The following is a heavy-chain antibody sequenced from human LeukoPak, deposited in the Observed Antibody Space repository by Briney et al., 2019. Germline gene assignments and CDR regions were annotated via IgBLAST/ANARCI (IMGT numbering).Heavy chain of an antibody. CDR2: ISWNSGSI. Sequence: GGSLRLSCAASGFTFDDYAMHWVRQAPGNGLEWVSGISWNSGSIGYADSVKGRFTISRDNAKNSLYLQMNSLRAEDTALYYCAKDIEYSYGMDVWGQGTTVTVSS. CDR3: AKDIEYSYGMDV. J-gene: IGHJ6*02. V-gene: IGHV3-9*01. D-gene: IGHD2/OR15-2a*01. CDR1: GFTFDDYA.